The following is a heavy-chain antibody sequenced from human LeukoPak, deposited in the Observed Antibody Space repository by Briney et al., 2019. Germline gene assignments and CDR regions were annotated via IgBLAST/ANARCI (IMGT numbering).Heavy chain of an antibody. Sequence: ASVKVSCKASGYTFTSYDINGVRQATGQGLEWMGWMNPTSGNRGYAQKFQGRVTMTRNTSISTAYMELSSLRSEDTAVYYGARDSHTYDFGSGFPPRTRHYYMDVWGKGTTVTVSS. J-gene: IGHJ6*03. CDR2: MNPTSGNR. V-gene: IGHV1-8*01. CDR3: ARDSHTYDFGSGFPPRTRHYYMDV. CDR1: GYTFTSYD. D-gene: IGHD3-3*01.